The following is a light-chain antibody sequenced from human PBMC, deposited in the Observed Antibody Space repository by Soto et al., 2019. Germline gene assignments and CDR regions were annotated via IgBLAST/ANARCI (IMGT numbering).Light chain of an antibody. J-gene: IGLJ3*02. Sequence: QSALTQPASVSGSPGQSITISCTGTSSDVGSYNLVSWYQHHPGKAPKLIIYEGIKRPSGVSDRFSASKSDNTASLTISGLQTEDESDYYCCSYAGSSTLNWVFGGGTKVTVL. CDR3: CSYAGSSTLNWV. V-gene: IGLV2-23*01. CDR1: SSDVGSYNL. CDR2: EGI.